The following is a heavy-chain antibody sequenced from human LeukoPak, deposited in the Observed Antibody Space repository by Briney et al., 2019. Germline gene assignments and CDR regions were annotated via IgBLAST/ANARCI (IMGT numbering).Heavy chain of an antibody. CDR3: ARLPDNGDYGAAFDS. CDR2: IYHSGTT. CDR1: GYSITSGYF. D-gene: IGHD4-17*01. J-gene: IGHJ4*02. Sequence: AETLTLTCAVSGYSITSGYFWGWVRQPPGTGLEFIGSIYHSGTTYYNPSLKSRVTISADTSKNQISLRMNSVTAADTAVYYCARLPDNGDYGAAFDSWGQGTLVTVSS. V-gene: IGHV4-38-2*01.